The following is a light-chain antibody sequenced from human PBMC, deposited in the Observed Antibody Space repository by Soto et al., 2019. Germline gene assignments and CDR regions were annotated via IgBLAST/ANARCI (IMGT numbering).Light chain of an antibody. CDR2: DVN. V-gene: IGLV2-14*03. CDR3: SSYTGSTTLVV. Sequence: QSALTQPASVSGSPGQSITISCTGASSDIGDYNYVSWYQHHPGKAPKLMIYDVNNRPSGVSTRFSGSKSGNTASLTISGLQAEDEADYYCSSYTGSTTLVVFGGGTQLTVL. CDR1: SSDIGDYNY. J-gene: IGLJ2*01.